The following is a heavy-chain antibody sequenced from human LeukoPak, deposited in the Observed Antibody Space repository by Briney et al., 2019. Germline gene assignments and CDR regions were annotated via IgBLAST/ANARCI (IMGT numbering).Heavy chain of an antibody. Sequence: PGGSLRLSCAASGFIFDYYSMHWVRQAPGKGLEYVSVVSPDGRTTYYTNSVKGRFTISRDNSKNTIYLQMGSLRDDDTAVYYCAREQPVGSTDYWGQGTLVTVSS. V-gene: IGHV3-64*01. CDR3: AREQPVGSTDY. CDR1: GFIFDYYS. J-gene: IGHJ4*02. D-gene: IGHD6-13*01. CDR2: VSPDGRTT.